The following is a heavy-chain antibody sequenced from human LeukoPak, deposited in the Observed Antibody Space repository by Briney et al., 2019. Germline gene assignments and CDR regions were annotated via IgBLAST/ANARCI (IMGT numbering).Heavy chain of an antibody. D-gene: IGHD1-1*01. V-gene: IGHV3-49*03. CDR1: GFTFGDYA. CDR3: TWLRYSGGNNWSF. CDR2: IRSKAYGGTT. Sequence: GGSLRLSCTASGFTFGDYAMSWFRQAPGKGLEWVGFIRSKAYGGTTEYAASVKGRFTISRDDSKSIAYLQMNSLKTEDTAIYYCTWLRYSGGNNWSFWGQGTLVTVSS. J-gene: IGHJ4*02.